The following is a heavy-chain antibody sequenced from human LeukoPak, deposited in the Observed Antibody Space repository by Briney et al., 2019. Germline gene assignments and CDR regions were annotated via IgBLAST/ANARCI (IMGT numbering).Heavy chain of an antibody. CDR2: ISSSSTYI. Sequence: GGSLRLSCAASGFTFSSYSMNWVRQAPGKGLEWVSAISSSSTYIKYADSVKGRFTISRDNAKNSLYLQMNSLRAEDTAVYYCARTPDIVVVVADWFDPWGQGTLVTVSS. D-gene: IGHD2-15*01. CDR1: GFTFSSYS. V-gene: IGHV3-21*01. CDR3: ARTPDIVVVVADWFDP. J-gene: IGHJ5*02.